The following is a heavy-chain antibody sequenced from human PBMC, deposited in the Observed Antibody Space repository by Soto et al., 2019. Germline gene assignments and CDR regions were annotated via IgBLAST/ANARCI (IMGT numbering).Heavy chain of an antibody. V-gene: IGHV1-2*02. Sequence: ASVKVSCKASGYAFTGHYIHWVRQAPGQGPEWMGEIGPASGDTRYAQKFQGRVTMTRDTSITTVYMELNNLSPDDTAVYYCGRGRSGQLVVFYWGQGTPVTVSS. J-gene: IGHJ4*02. CDR2: IGPASGDT. CDR1: GYAFTGHY. CDR3: GRGRSGQLVVFY. D-gene: IGHD3-10*01.